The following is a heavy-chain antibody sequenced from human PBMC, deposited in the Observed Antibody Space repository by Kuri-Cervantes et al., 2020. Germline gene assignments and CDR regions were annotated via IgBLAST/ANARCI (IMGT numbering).Heavy chain of an antibody. D-gene: IGHD4-17*01. CDR1: GFTFSSYW. CDR2: INSDGSST. J-gene: IGHJ3*02. Sequence: GESLKISCAASGFTFSSYWMHWVRQAPGKGLVWVSRINSDGSSTSYADSVKGRFTISRDNAKNTLYLQMNSLRAEDTAVYYCARAADDDYGDGALGDIWGQGTMVTVSS. V-gene: IGHV3-74*01. CDR3: ARAADDDYGDGALGDI.